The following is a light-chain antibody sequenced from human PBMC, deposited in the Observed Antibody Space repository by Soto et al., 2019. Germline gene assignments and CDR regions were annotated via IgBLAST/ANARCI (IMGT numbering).Light chain of an antibody. J-gene: IGLJ1*01. V-gene: IGLV2-14*01. CDR1: SSDVGGYNF. Sequence: QSALTQPASVSGSPGQSITISCTGTSSDVGGYNFVSWYQQHPAKAPKLMIYEVSNRPSGVSNRFSGSKSGNTASLTISGLQAADEADYYCSSYTSSSTYVFGTGTKLTGL. CDR2: EVS. CDR3: SSYTSSSTYV.